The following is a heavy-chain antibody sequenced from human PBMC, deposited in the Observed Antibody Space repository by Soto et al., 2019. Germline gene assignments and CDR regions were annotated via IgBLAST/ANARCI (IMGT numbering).Heavy chain of an antibody. CDR3: ARAVGDPLYYLDY. CDR1: SDSISSYY. Sequence: QVRLQESGPGLVRPSETLSLTCTVSSDSISSYYWIWIRQSPGKGLEWIGYTDYSGNTNYNPSLKSRVTISGDTSKNQFSLRLSSVTAADTAVHYCARAVGDPLYYLDYWGQGTLVTVSS. J-gene: IGHJ4*02. CDR2: TDYSGNT. D-gene: IGHD6-19*01. V-gene: IGHV4-59*08.